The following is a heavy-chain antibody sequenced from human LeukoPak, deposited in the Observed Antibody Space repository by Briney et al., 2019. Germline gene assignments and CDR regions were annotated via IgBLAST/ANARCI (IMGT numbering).Heavy chain of an antibody. Sequence: PSETLSLTCTVSGGSINSRSYYWGWIRQPPGKGLEWIGSVYYGGTTYYNPSLKSRVTISEDTSKNQFSLKLSSVTAADTAVYYCARRATTVTTGYYYYYMDVWAEGTTVTVSS. CDR1: GGSINSRSYY. V-gene: IGHV4-39*01. J-gene: IGHJ6*03. CDR3: ARRATTVTTGYYYYYMDV. CDR2: VYYGGTT. D-gene: IGHD4-17*01.